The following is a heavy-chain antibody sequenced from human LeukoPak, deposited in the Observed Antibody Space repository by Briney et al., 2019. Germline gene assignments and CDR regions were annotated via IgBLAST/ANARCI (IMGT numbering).Heavy chain of an antibody. V-gene: IGHV4-39*07. J-gene: IGHJ4*02. CDR1: GGSVITTNYY. CDR2: IYYSGTT. D-gene: IGHD5-18*01. Sequence: SETLPLTCTVSGGSVITTNYYGGWIRQPPGKGLEWIGSIYYSGTTYYNPSHKSRVAISVDTSKDQFSLNLSSVTAADTAVYFCARARGYSYALDYWGQGTLVTVSS. CDR3: ARARGYSYALDY.